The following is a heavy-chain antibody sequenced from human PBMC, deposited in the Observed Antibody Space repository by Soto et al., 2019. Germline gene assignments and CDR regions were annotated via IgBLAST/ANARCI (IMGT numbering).Heavy chain of an antibody. CDR1: GYTFTSYD. V-gene: IGHV1-8*01. D-gene: IGHD3-3*01. Sequence: GASVKVSCKASGYTFTSYDINWVRQATGQGLEWMGWMNPNSGNTGYAQKFQGRVTMTRNTSISTAYMELSSLRSEDTAVYYCAVSLLITSFGVVTSRFDPWGQGTLVPVSS. CDR3: AVSLLITSFGVVTSRFDP. J-gene: IGHJ5*02. CDR2: MNPNSGNT.